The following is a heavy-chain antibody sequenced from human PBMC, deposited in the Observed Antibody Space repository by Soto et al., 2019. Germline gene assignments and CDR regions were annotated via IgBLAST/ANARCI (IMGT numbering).Heavy chain of an antibody. CDR2: ISAYNGNT. CDR1: GYTFTSYG. V-gene: IGHV1-18*04. Sequence: ASVKVSCKASGYTFTSYGISWARQAPGQGLEWMGWISAYNGNTNYAQKLQGRVTMTTDTSTSTAYMELRSLRSDDTAVYYCARYYYDSSGNYGMDVWGQGTTVTVSS. D-gene: IGHD3-22*01. J-gene: IGHJ6*02. CDR3: ARYYYDSSGNYGMDV.